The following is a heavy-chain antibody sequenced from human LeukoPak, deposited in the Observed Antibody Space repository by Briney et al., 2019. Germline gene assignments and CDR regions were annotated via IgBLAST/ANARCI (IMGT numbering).Heavy chain of an antibody. CDR1: GGSISSYY. J-gene: IGHJ5*02. CDR2: IYYSGST. CDR3: ARATLRFLEWLPNWFDP. Sequence: SETLSLTCTVSGGSISSYYWSWIRQPPGKGLEWIGYIYYSGSTNYNPSLKSRVTISVDTSKNQFSLKLSSVTAADTAVYYCARATLRFLEWLPNWFDPWGQGTLVTVSS. V-gene: IGHV4-59*01. D-gene: IGHD3-3*01.